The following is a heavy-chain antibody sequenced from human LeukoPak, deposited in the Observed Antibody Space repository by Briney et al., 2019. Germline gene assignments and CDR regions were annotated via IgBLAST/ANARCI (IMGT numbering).Heavy chain of an antibody. J-gene: IGHJ3*02. V-gene: IGHV4-59*01. D-gene: IGHD3-22*01. CDR1: GGSISSYY. CDR3: ARGMSPYYYDTSGYYDRGAFDM. Sequence: PSETLSLTCTVSGGSISSYYWRWIRQPPGKGLEGIGYIYYSGSTNYNPSLKSRVTISVDTSKNQFSLKLSSVTAADTAVYYCARGMSPYYYDTSGYYDRGAFDMWGQGTMVTVSS. CDR2: IYYSGST.